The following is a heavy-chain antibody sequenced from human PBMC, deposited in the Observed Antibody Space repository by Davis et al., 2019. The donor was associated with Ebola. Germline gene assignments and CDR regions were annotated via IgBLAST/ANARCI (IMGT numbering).Heavy chain of an antibody. CDR3: ARALGYSGSYYGY. D-gene: IGHD1-26*01. V-gene: IGHV1-69*06. CDR1: GGTFSSYA. J-gene: IGHJ4*02. Sequence: AASVKVSCKASGGTFSSYAISWVRQAPGQGLEWMGGIIPIFGTANYAQKFQGRVTITADKSTSTVYMELSSLRSEDTAVYYCARALGYSGSYYGYWGQGTLVTVSS. CDR2: IIPIFGTA.